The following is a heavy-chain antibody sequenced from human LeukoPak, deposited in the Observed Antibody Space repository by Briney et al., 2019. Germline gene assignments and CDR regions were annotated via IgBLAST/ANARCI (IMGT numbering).Heavy chain of an antibody. V-gene: IGHV4-61*09. J-gene: IGHJ3*02. D-gene: IGHD3-22*01. CDR3: AREEDYSDSSGHYHVRTLDI. CDR1: GGSISSGSYY. CDR2: IYTSGST. Sequence: SETLSLTCIVAGGSISSGSYYWSWIRQPAGKGLEWIGHIYTSGSTNYYPSLNRRVTISIDTAKHQFSLKVSSVTAAHSAVYYCAREEDYSDSSGHYHVRTLDIWGQGTMVTVSS.